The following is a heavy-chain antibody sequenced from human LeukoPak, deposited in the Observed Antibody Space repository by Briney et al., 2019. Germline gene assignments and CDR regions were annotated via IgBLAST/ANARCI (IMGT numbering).Heavy chain of an antibody. CDR2: ISSSSSYT. CDR3: ARDRRWGCGGDCYTNWFDP. V-gene: IGHV3-11*06. Sequence: PGGSLRLSCAASGFTFSDYYMSWIRQAPGKGVEGVSYISSSSSYTNYADSVKGRFTISRDNAKNSLYLQMNSLRAEDTAVYYCARDRRWGCGGDCYTNWFDPWGQGTLVTVSS. D-gene: IGHD2-21*02. J-gene: IGHJ5*02. CDR1: GFTFSDYY.